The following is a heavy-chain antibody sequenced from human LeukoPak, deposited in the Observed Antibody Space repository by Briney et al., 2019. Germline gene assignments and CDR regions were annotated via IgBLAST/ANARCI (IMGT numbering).Heavy chain of an antibody. J-gene: IGHJ6*03. CDR3: ARDRLLEDRDYHYYYYMDV. Sequence: PGGSLRLSCAVSGFTFSSYTINWVRQAPGKGLELVSSISSSSSYIYYADSVKGRFTISRDNAKNSLSLQMNSLRAEDTAVYYCARDRLLEDRDYHYYYYMDVWGIGTTVTVSS. D-gene: IGHD1-1*01. CDR2: ISSSSSYI. CDR1: GFTFSSYT. V-gene: IGHV3-21*01.